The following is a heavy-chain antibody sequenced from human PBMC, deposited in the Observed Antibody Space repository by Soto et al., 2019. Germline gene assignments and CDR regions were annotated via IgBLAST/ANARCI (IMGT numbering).Heavy chain of an antibody. Sequence: QQQLQESGPGMVKPSETLSLTCTFSGDSISSSKYFWGWIRQPPGKGLEWIGTIYYIGSPSYNSSFTSRVNIAIDTSTNHFSLKLTSMPAATTSFYSPATLPHYSDPNAGFWG. CDR2: IYYIGSP. V-gene: IGHV4-39*02. D-gene: IGHD4-17*01. CDR3: ATLPHYSDPNAGF. CDR1: GDSISSSKYF. J-gene: IGHJ3*01.